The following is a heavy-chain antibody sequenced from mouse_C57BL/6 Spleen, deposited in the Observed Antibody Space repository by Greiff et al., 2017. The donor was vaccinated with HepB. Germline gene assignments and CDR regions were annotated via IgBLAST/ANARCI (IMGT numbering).Heavy chain of an antibody. Sequence: QVQLQQPGAELVMPGASVKLSCKASGYTFTSYWMHWVKQRPGQGLEWIGEIDPSDSYTNYNQKFKGKSTLTVDKSSSTAYMQLSSLTSEDSAVYYCARLLRGAWFAYWGQGTLVTVSA. CDR1: GYTFTSYW. CDR2: IDPSDSYT. D-gene: IGHD1-1*01. V-gene: IGHV1-69*01. CDR3: ARLLRGAWFAY. J-gene: IGHJ3*01.